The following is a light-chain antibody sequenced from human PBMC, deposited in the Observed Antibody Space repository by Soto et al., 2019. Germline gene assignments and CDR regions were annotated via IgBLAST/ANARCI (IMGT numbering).Light chain of an antibody. CDR2: RAS. CDR3: QQYSASPRT. Sequence: EIVLRQSPNTLSLSPGERATLSCWASESVSSSYLAWYQQRPGQAPRLLIYRASSRATGIPDRFSGSGSGTDFTLTISRLEPEDFAMYYCQQYSASPRTFGQGTKVEIK. CDR1: ESVSSSY. V-gene: IGKV3-20*01. J-gene: IGKJ2*01.